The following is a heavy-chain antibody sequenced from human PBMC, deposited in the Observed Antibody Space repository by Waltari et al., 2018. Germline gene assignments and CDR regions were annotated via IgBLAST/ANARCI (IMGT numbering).Heavy chain of an antibody. J-gene: IGHJ4*02. V-gene: IGHV3-74*01. CDR2: IDKYGRST. Sequence: EVQLVESGGGLVQPGGSLRLSCAASGFTFENVWMHWVRQVPGKGLVWVSRIDKYGRSTTYADSVEGRFTISRDNAKNTLYLQMNSLTVADTALYYCALDLGGYAGSWGQGTMVTVSS. D-gene: IGHD2-2*01. CDR3: ALDLGGYAGS. CDR1: GFTFENVW.